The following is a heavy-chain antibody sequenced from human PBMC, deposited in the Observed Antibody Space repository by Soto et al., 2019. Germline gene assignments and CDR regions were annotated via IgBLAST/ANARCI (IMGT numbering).Heavy chain of an antibody. CDR2: ITPYNGNA. Sequence: QVHLVQSGAVVENPGASVKVSCKASGYTFTNFGINWVRQAPGQGLEWMGWITPYNGNANYPQKDQGRLTITTDTSTNTAYLELRSLRSDDTAVYFCARARMFSGAHHDSWGQGTRVTVSS. V-gene: IGHV1-18*04. CDR3: ARARMFSGAHHDS. D-gene: IGHD1-26*01. CDR1: GYTFTNFG. J-gene: IGHJ4*02.